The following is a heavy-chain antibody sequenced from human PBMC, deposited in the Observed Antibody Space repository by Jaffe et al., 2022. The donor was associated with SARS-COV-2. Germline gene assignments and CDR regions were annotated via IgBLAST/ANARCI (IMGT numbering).Heavy chain of an antibody. CDR3: ARDEGLATTIRGFDS. Sequence: EVQLVESGGGLVRPGGSLRLSCAASGFTFSSYWMHWVRQAPGKGLVWVSSINRDGTTTPYAGSVSGRFTISRDNAKNTLYLQMNSLRFEDTAVYYCARDEGLATTIRGFDSWGQGTLVTVSS. CDR1: GFTFSSYW. V-gene: IGHV3-74*01. CDR2: INRDGTTT. J-gene: IGHJ4*02. D-gene: IGHD3-10*01.